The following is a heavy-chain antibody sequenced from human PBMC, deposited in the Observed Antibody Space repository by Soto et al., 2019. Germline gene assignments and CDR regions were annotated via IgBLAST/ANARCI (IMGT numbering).Heavy chain of an antibody. CDR1: GFTFSNAW. Sequence: EVQLVESGGGLVKPGGSLRLSCAASGFTFSNAWMNWVRQAPGKGLEWVGRIKSKTDGGTTDYAAPVKGRFTISRDDSKNTLYLQMNSLKTDDTAVYYCTTASIQLWGTGYYYYGMDVWGQGTTVTVSS. D-gene: IGHD5-18*01. V-gene: IGHV3-15*07. J-gene: IGHJ6*02. CDR2: IKSKTDGGTT. CDR3: TTASIQLWGTGYYYYGMDV.